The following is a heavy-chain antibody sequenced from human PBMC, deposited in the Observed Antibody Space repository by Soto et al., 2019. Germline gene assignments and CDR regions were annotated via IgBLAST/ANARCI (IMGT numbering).Heavy chain of an antibody. D-gene: IGHD5-12*01. CDR3: AGNIVATISSFDY. V-gene: IGHV4-34*02. Sequence: QVQLQQWGAGLLKPSEPLSLTCAVYGESFSGYYWSWIRQPPGKGWEWVGEINHSGSTNYNPSLKSRVTMSVDTSKNQFSLKLSSVTAADTAMYYCAGNIVATISSFDYWGQGTLVTVSS. CDR2: INHSGST. CDR1: GESFSGYY. J-gene: IGHJ4*02.